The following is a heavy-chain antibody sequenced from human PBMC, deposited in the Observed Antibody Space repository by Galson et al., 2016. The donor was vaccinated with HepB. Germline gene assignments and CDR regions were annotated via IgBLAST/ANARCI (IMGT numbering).Heavy chain of an antibody. J-gene: IGHJ4*02. CDR1: GGSISSYY. CDR3: ARGLGATGAYY. CDR2: IFHSGST. D-gene: IGHD1-26*01. V-gene: IGHV4-4*08. Sequence: SETLSLTCAVSGGSISSYYWSWIRQPPGKGLEWIGYIFHSGSTKYNPSLKSRVSMSVDTSKNQFSLNLTSVTAADTAFYYCARGLGATGAYYWGQGSLVTVSS.